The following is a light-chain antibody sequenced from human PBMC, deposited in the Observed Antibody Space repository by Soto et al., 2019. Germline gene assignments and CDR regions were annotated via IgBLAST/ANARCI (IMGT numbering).Light chain of an antibody. Sequence: SYELTQPPSVSAAPAQTARIIRGRTQTGRKRVRWYQQKAGQAPELVVCDDIVRPSGVPEGFCASNSGNTATLTINRVEAAYGADDGCHVWDSSSDHWVFGTETKGTGL. CDR3: HVWDSSSDHWV. J-gene: IGLJ1*01. CDR2: DDI. V-gene: IGLV3-21*02. CDR1: QTGRKR.